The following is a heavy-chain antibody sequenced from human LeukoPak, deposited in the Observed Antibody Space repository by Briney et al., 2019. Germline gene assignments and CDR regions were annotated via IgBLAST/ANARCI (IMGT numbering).Heavy chain of an antibody. D-gene: IGHD5-24*01. Sequence: ASVKVSCKASGYTFTSYDINWVRQATGQGLEWMGWMNPNSGNTAYAQKFQGRVTMTRNTSISTAYMELSSLRSEDTAVYYCATGGEMATPRGFDYWGQGTLVTVSS. CDR1: GYTFTSYD. CDR3: ATGGEMATPRGFDY. V-gene: IGHV1-8*01. J-gene: IGHJ4*02. CDR2: MNPNSGNT.